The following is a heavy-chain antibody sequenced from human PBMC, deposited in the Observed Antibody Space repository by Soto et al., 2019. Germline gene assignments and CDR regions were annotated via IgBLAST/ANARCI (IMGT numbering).Heavy chain of an antibody. J-gene: IGHJ4*02. V-gene: IGHV2-5*02. D-gene: IGHD3-22*01. CDR3: ARDSSGYYGFDY. CDR1: GFSLSTSGVG. CDR2: IYWDDDK. Sequence: QITLKESGPPLVKPTQTLTLTCTFSGFSLSTSGVGVGWIRQPPGKALEWLALIYWDDDKRYSPSLKSRLTTTQDTPKNQVVLTMTNMDPVDTATYYCARDSSGYYGFDYWGQGTLVTVSS.